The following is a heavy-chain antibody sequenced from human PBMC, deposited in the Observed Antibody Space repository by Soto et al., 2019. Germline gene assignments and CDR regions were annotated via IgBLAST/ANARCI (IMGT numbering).Heavy chain of an antibody. J-gene: IGHJ4*02. Sequence: QVQLVQSGAEVKKPGSSVKVSCKASGGTFSSYAISWVRQAPGQGLEWMGGIIPIFGTANYAQKFQGRVTITAAESTRTAYKERSSLRSEDTAVYYCARESGAGVRNYGGHWGQGTLVTVSS. CDR2: IIPIFGTA. V-gene: IGHV1-69*12. CDR1: GGTFSSYA. CDR3: ARESGAGVRNYGGH. D-gene: IGHD1-7*01.